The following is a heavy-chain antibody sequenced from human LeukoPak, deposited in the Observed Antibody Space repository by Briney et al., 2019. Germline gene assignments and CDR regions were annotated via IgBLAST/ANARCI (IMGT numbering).Heavy chain of an antibody. CDR3: ATHGSGSYFAFHL. CDR2: INPKDGGT. D-gene: IGHD3-10*01. Sequence: EASMKVSCKASGYTFTDYYIHLVRQAPEQGLEWMAWINPKDGGTRYAQNFQGRVTRTRDTPISTAYMDLSRLTSDDTAVYYCATHGSGSYFAFHLWGQGTTVTVSS. CDR1: GYTFTDYY. J-gene: IGHJ3*01. V-gene: IGHV1-2*02.